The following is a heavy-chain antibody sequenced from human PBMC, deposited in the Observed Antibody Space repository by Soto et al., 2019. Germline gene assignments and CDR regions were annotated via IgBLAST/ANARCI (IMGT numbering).Heavy chain of an antibody. CDR2: IYYSGSA. D-gene: IGHD4-17*01. CDR1: GGSISTYY. J-gene: IGHJ4*02. CDR3: ARHIYGDHDYFDS. V-gene: IGHV4-59*08. Sequence: QVQLQESGPGLVKPSEPLSLTCTVSGGSISTYYWSWIRQPPGKGLEWIGWIYYSGSASSNPFLKSRVTMSVDTSKNQFSLKLSSVTATDTAMYFCARHIYGDHDYFDSWGQGTLVTVSS.